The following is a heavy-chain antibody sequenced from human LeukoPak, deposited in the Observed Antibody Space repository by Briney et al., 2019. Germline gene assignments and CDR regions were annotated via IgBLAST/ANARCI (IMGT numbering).Heavy chain of an antibody. CDR3: ARDLHYYGSGSD. CDR2: ISYDGSNK. CDR1: GFTFSDYA. Sequence: GGSLRLSCAASGFTFSDYAMHWVRQAPGKGLEWVAVISYDGSNKYYADSVKGRFTISRDNSKNTLYLQMNSLRAEDTAVYYCARDLHYYGSGSDWGQGTLVTVSS. J-gene: IGHJ4*02. D-gene: IGHD3-10*01. V-gene: IGHV3-30*04.